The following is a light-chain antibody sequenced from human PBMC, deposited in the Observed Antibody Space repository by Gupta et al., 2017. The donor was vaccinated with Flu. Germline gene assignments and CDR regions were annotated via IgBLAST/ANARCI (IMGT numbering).Light chain of an antibody. CDR2: END. V-gene: IGLV1-51*02. CDR1: SSNIGNNY. Sequence: QSVVSQPPSVSAAPGQKVTISCSGSSSNIGNNYVSWYQQLPGTAPKLLIYENDKRTSVIPDRFSGSKSGTSATLGITGLQTGDEADYYCGTWDSSLSAWVFGGGTKLTVL. CDR3: GTWDSSLSAWV. J-gene: IGLJ3*02.